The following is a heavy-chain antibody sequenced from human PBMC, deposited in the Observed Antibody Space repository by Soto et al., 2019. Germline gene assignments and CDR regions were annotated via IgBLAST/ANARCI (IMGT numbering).Heavy chain of an antibody. CDR3: ARVSEPYCGGDCYSALDY. J-gene: IGHJ4*02. CDR1: GGTFSSYA. D-gene: IGHD2-21*02. Sequence: QVQLVQSGAEVKKPGSSVKVSCKASGGTFSSYAISWVRQAPGQGLEWMGGITPIFGTSNYAQKLQGRVTITADEGTSTAYRELSSLRSEDTAVYYCARVSEPYCGGDCYSALDYWGQGTLVTVSS. CDR2: ITPIFGTS. V-gene: IGHV1-69*12.